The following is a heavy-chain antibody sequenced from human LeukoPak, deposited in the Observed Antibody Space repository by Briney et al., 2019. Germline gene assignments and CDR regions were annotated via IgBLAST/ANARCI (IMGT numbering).Heavy chain of an antibody. Sequence: PGGSLRLSCAASGFTFYTYGMHWVRQAPGKGLEYVSGIGPDGGTTYYANSVKGRFTISRDNSKNMLYLQMGSLTADDMAVYYGARGAQLTDYWGEGTLVTVSS. CDR1: GFTFYTYG. CDR3: ARGAQLTDY. CDR2: IGPDGGTT. D-gene: IGHD6-13*01. V-gene: IGHV3-64*01. J-gene: IGHJ4*02.